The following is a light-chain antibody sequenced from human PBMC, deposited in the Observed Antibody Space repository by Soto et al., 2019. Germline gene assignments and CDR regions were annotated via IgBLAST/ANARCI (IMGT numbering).Light chain of an antibody. Sequence: ATQMTQSPSSLSASVGDRVTITCRASQDIGNDLGWYQQKPGKAPNLLIYAASSLQSGVPSRFSGSGSGTDFTLTISSLQPEDCATYYCQKYDSLPFTFGPGTKVDIK. CDR3: QKYDSLPFT. V-gene: IGKV1-6*01. CDR2: AAS. CDR1: QDIGND. J-gene: IGKJ3*01.